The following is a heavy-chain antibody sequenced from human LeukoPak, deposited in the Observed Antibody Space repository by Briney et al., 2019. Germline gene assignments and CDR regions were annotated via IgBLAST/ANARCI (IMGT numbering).Heavy chain of an antibody. CDR3: ARLYQKNWGLTRRRGXFDY. CDR2: TYYRSKWYN. Sequence: SQTLSLTCAISGDSVSSNSAAWNWIRQSPSRGLEWLGRTYYRSKWYNDYAVSVKSRITINPDTSKNQFSLQLNSVTPEDTAVYYCARLYQKNWGLTRRRGXFDYWGQGTLVTVSS. D-gene: IGHD7-27*01. J-gene: IGHJ4*02. V-gene: IGHV6-1*01. CDR1: GDSVSSNSAA.